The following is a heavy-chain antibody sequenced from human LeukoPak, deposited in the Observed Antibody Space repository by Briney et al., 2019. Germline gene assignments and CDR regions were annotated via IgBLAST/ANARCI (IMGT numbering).Heavy chain of an antibody. CDR3: ARRDSNYVFDY. V-gene: IGHV4-34*01. CDR2: INHSGST. CDR1: GGSFSGYY. Sequence: KPSETLSLTCAVYGGSFSGYYWSWIRQPPGKGLEWIGEINHSGSTNYNPSLKSRVTISVDTSKNQFSLKLSSMTAADTAVYYCARRDSNYVFDYWGQGTLVTVSS. D-gene: IGHD4-11*01. J-gene: IGHJ4*02.